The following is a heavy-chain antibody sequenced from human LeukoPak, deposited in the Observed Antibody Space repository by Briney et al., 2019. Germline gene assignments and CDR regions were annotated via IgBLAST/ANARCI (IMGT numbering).Heavy chain of an antibody. D-gene: IGHD6-13*01. CDR3: ARDPPYSSSWAYYMDV. CDR1: GGTISSYY. Sequence: SETLSLTCTASGGTISSYYWSWIRQPAGQGLEWIGRIYTSGRTNYNPSLKSRVTMSVDTSKNQFSLKLSSVTAADTAVYYCARDPPYSSSWAYYMDVWGKGTTVTVSS. V-gene: IGHV4-4*07. J-gene: IGHJ6*03. CDR2: IYTSGRT.